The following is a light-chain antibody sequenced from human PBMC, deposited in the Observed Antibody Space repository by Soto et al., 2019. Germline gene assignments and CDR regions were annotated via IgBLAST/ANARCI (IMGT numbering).Light chain of an antibody. CDR1: SSNIGAVYA. Sequence: QSVWTQPPSVSGAPGPRGTIACTGSSSNIGAVYAVHWYQQFPGKAPKLLIYGNSNRPSGVPDRFSGSKSGTSASLAITGLQAEDEADYYCQSYDTNLSVVFGGGTKLTVL. CDR3: QSYDTNLSVV. V-gene: IGLV1-40*01. CDR2: GNS. J-gene: IGLJ2*01.